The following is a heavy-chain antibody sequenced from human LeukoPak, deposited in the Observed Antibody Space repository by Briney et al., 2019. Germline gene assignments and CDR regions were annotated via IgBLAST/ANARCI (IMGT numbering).Heavy chain of an antibody. CDR2: VYSSGST. J-gene: IGHJ4*02. CDR1: GGSIGSYY. D-gene: IGHD1-14*01. V-gene: IGHV4-4*07. Sequence: SETLSLTCTLSGGSIGSYYWTWIRQPAGKGLEWIGRVYSSGSTNHNPSLKSRVTMSVDTSKNQFSLNLTSVTAADTAVYYCASPIEPGGNWGQGTLVTVSS. CDR3: ASPIEPGGN.